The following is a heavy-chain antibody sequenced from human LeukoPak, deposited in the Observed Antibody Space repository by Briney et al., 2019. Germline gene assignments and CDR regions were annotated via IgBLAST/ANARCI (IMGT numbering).Heavy chain of an antibody. V-gene: IGHV4-38-2*02. D-gene: IGHD2-15*01. CDR2: IFHTGSA. Sequence: SDTLALTFRVSAYSISSSYFWAWVRQPPGKALDWIGSIFHTGSAYYNPSLNSLVSISVDPSKNRYSLKMTSVPAADTAVYYCARVVASTSIDSWGQGNLVTVSS. CDR3: ARVVASTSIDS. CDR1: AYSISSSYF. J-gene: IGHJ4*02.